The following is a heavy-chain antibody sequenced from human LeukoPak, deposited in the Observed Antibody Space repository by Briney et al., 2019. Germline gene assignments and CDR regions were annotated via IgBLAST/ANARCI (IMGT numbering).Heavy chain of an antibody. CDR2: INPNSGGT. V-gene: IGHV1-2*02. D-gene: IGHD3-22*01. CDR3: ARGMYYDSSGYLGVNWFDP. CDR1: GYTFTGYY. Sequence: GASVKVSCKASGYTFTGYYMHWVRQAPGQGLEWMGWINPNSGGTNYAQKFQGRVTMTRDTSISTAYMELSRLRSDDTAVYYCARGMYYDSSGYLGVNWFDPWGQGTLVTVSS. J-gene: IGHJ5*02.